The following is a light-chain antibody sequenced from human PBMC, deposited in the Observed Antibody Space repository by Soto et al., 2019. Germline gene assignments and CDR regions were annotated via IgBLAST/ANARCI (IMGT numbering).Light chain of an antibody. CDR3: SSYAGGPYV. V-gene: IGLV2-8*01. Sequence: QSALTQPPSASGSPGQSVTISCTGTSSDVGGYNYVSRYQQHPGKAPKLMISEVNKRPSGVPDRFSGSKSGNTASLTVSGLQAEDEADYYCSSYAGGPYVFGTGTKVTVL. CDR2: EVN. J-gene: IGLJ1*01. CDR1: SSDVGGYNY.